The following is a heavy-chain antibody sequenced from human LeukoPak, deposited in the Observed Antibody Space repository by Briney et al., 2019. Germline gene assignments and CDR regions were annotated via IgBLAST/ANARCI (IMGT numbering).Heavy chain of an antibody. CDR3: AAGQWLYDAFDI. CDR2: IYYSGST. CDR1: GGSISSGDYY. V-gene: IGHV4-30-4*08. D-gene: IGHD6-19*01. J-gene: IGHJ3*02. Sequence: SETLSLTCTVSGGSISSGDYYWSWIRQPPGKGLEWIGYIYYSGSTYYNPSLKSRVTISVDTSKNQFSLKLSSVTAADTAVYYCAAGQWLYDAFDIWGQGTMVTVSS.